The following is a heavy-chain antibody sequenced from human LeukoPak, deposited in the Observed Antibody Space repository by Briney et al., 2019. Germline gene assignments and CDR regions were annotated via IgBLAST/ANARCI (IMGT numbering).Heavy chain of an antibody. CDR3: ATQPYDRSGYYPY. Sequence: PGGSLRLSFAASGFTFSFYSMNWVRQAPGKGLEWVSSISGSSNYIYYTDSVKGRFTTSRDNAKNSLFLQMNSLRAEDTAVYYCATQPYDRSGYYPYWGQGTLVTVSS. D-gene: IGHD3-22*01. CDR1: GFTFSFYS. V-gene: IGHV3-21*01. CDR2: ISGSSNYI. J-gene: IGHJ4*02.